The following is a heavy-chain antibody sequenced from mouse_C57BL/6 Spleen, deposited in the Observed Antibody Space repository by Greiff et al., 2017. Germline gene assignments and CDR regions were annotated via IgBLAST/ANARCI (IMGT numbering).Heavy chain of an antibody. J-gene: IGHJ1*03. Sequence: QVQLQQPGAELVKPGASVKLSCKASGYTFTSYWMHWVKQRPGRGLEWIGRIDPNSGGTKYNEKFKSKATLTVDKPSSTAYMQLSSLTSEDSAVYYCARWSTTVVEGWYFDVWGTGTTVPVSS. CDR3: ARWSTTVVEGWYFDV. CDR2: IDPNSGGT. D-gene: IGHD1-1*01. CDR1: GYTFTSYW. V-gene: IGHV1-72*01.